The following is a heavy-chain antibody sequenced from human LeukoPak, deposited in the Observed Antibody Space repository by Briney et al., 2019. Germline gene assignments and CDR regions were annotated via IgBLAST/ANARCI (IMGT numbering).Heavy chain of an antibody. J-gene: IGHJ6*03. D-gene: IGHD3-10*01. CDR1: GFTLSSYA. CDR2: ISVSGNT. V-gene: IGHV3-23*01. Sequence: PGGSLRLSCAASGFTLSSYAMSWVRQAPGKGLEWVSAISVSGNTYLADSVKGRFTISRNSSKNTLYLQMHSLRAEDTAVYYCARAAVRGYYYYYYMDVWGKGTTVTISS. CDR3: ARAAVRGYYYYYYMDV.